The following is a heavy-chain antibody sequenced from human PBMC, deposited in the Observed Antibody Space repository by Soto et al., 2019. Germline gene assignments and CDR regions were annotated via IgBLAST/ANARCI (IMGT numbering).Heavy chain of an antibody. CDR2: ISYDGNNK. Sequence: QVQLVESGGGVVQPGRSLRLSCTASGFTFSSYAMYWVRQAPGKGLEWVAVISYDGNNKYYADSVQGRFTISRDNSTNTLYLQMNSLRTEDMAVYYCARAGCDGGSCYTLVGLRYGMDVWGQGTTVTVSS. V-gene: IGHV3-30-3*01. CDR1: GFTFSSYA. CDR3: ARAGCDGGSCYTLVGLRYGMDV. D-gene: IGHD2-15*01. J-gene: IGHJ6*02.